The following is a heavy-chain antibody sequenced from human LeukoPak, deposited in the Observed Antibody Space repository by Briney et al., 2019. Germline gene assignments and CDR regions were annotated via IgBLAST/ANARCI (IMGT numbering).Heavy chain of an antibody. CDR3: AGAHSDSGTYRYFFDY. Sequence: GGSLRLSCAASGFTFSSYEMNWVRQAPGKGLEWVSYISSSGSTIYYADSVKGRFTISRDSAENSLYLQMSSLRAEDTAVYYCAGAHSDSGTYRYFFDYWGQGSLVTVSS. V-gene: IGHV3-48*03. CDR1: GFTFSSYE. D-gene: IGHD3-10*01. J-gene: IGHJ4*02. CDR2: ISSSGSTI.